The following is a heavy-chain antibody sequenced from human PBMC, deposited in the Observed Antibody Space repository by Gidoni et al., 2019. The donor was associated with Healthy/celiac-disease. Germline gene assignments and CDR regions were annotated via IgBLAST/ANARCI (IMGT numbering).Heavy chain of an antibody. CDR1: GGSFSGYS. J-gene: IGHJ5*02. CDR3: ARGPITIFGVVIPHLYNWFDP. CDR2: INHSGST. Sequence: QVQLQQWGAGLLKPSETLSLTCAVYGGSFSGYSWRWIRQPPGKGLEWIGEINHSGSTTYNPSLKSRVTISVDTSKNQFSLKLSSVTAADTAVYYCARGPITIFGVVIPHLYNWFDPWGQGTLVTVSS. V-gene: IGHV4-34*01. D-gene: IGHD3-3*01.